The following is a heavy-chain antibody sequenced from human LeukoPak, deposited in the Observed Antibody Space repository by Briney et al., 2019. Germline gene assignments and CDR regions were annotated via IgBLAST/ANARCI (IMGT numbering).Heavy chain of an antibody. V-gene: IGHV4-59*01. Sequence: SETLSLTCTVSGDSISSYYWNWIRQPPGKGLEWIGYIYYSGSTNYNPSLKSRVTISVDTSKNQFSLKLSSVTAADTAVYYCARGADSSGYYSIFYFDYWGQGTLVTVSS. CDR2: IYYSGST. D-gene: IGHD3-22*01. CDR1: GDSISSYY. J-gene: IGHJ4*02. CDR3: ARGADSSGYYSIFYFDY.